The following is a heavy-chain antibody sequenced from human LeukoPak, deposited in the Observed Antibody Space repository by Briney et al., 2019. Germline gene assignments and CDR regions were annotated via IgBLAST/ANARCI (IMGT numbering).Heavy chain of an antibody. CDR2: IYYSGST. Sequence: PSETLSLTCSVSGGSISSDDYCWNWIRQHPGKGLEWIGYIYYSGSTYYNPSLKSRVALSVDTSKNQFSLKLSSLTAADTAVYYCASEGGYCSSTSCSRGTNNGMDVWGQGTTVTVSS. J-gene: IGHJ6*02. CDR1: GGSISSDDYC. CDR3: ASEGGYCSSTSCSRGTNNGMDV. V-gene: IGHV4-31*03. D-gene: IGHD2-2*03.